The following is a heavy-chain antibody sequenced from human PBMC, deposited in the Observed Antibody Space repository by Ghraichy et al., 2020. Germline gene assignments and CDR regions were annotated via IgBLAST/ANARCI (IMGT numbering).Heavy chain of an antibody. CDR2: INHSGST. D-gene: IGHD3-10*01. CDR1: GGSFSGYY. Sequence: SETLSLTCAVYGGSFSGYYWSWIRQPPGKGLEWIGEINHSGSTNYNPSLKSRVTISVDTSKNQFSLKLSSVTAADTAVYYCATRRGYYYGSGSYPHFDYWGQGTLVTVSS. J-gene: IGHJ4*02. CDR3: ATRRGYYYGSGSYPHFDY. V-gene: IGHV4-34*01.